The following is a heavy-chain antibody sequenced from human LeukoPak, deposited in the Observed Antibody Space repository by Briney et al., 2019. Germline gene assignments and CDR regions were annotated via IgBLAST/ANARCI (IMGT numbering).Heavy chain of an antibody. J-gene: IGHJ4*02. CDR2: MNPGDSDT. CDR3: ARSTGATGPVDY. Sequence: GESLKISCKGSGYSFINYWIGWVRQMPGKGLEWMGIMNPGDSDTRYSPSFQGQVTISADKSITTAYLQWNSLTASDTAMYYCARSTGATGPVDYWGQGTLVTV. D-gene: IGHD2-8*02. CDR1: GYSFINYW. V-gene: IGHV5-51*01.